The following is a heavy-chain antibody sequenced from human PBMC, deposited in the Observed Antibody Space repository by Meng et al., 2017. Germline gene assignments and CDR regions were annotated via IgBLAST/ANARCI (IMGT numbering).Heavy chain of an antibody. CDR1: GGTFSSYA. CDR2: IIPIFGTA. Sequence: SVKVSCKASGGTFSSYAISWVRQAPGQGLEWMGGIIPIFGTANYAQKFQGRVTITTDEYTSTAYMELSSLRSEDTAVYYCARVDGGRYGTKGYYYGMDVWGQGTTVTVSS. D-gene: IGHD4/OR15-4a*01. J-gene: IGHJ6*02. CDR3: ARVDGGRYGTKGYYYGMDV. V-gene: IGHV1-69*05.